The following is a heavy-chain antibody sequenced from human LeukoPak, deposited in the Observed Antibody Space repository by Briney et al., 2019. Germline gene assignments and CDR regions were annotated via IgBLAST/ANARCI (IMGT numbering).Heavy chain of an antibody. J-gene: IGHJ6*02. V-gene: IGHV1-8*01. D-gene: IGHD2-2*02. CDR3: ARVKVPAAIEGYYYGMDV. CDR1: GYTFTSYD. CDR2: MKPNSGNT. Sequence: ASVKVSCKASGYTFTSYDINWVRQATGQGLEWMGWMKPNSGNTGYAQKFQGRVTMTRNTSISTAYMELSSLRSEDTAVYYCARVKVPAAIEGYYYGMDVWGQGTTVTVSS.